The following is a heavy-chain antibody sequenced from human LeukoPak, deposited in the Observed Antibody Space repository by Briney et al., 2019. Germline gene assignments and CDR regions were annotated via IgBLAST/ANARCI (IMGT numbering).Heavy chain of an antibody. Sequence: GGSLRLSCAASGFTFRNYAMHWVRQAPGKGLEWVAVISYDGSNKYYADSVKGRFTISRDNPKNTLYLQMNSLRVEDTAVYYCARNDYGDYYFDYWGQGTLVTVSS. J-gene: IGHJ4*02. V-gene: IGHV3-30-3*01. D-gene: IGHD4-17*01. CDR2: ISYDGSNK. CDR1: GFTFRNYA. CDR3: ARNDYGDYYFDY.